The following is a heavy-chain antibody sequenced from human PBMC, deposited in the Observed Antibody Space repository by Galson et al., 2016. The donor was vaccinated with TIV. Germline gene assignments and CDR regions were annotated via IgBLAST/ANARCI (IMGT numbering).Heavy chain of an antibody. Sequence: SLRLSCAASGFTFSSYGTHWVRQAPGKGLEWVAVTWYDGSNENYAESVKGRFTISRDNSKNTLYLQMNSLRVEDTAVYYCARKDSSVHGDLRGAFDVWGQGTKVIVSS. CDR2: TWYDGSNE. V-gene: IGHV3-33*01. CDR1: GFTFSSYG. CDR3: ARKDSSVHGDLRGAFDV. J-gene: IGHJ3*01. D-gene: IGHD4-17*01.